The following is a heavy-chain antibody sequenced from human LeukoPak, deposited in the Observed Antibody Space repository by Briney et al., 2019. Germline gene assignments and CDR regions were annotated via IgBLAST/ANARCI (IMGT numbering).Heavy chain of an antibody. CDR2: IYYSGST. V-gene: IGHV4-59*12. D-gene: IGHD2-15*01. J-gene: IGHJ4*02. CDR1: GGSISSYY. CDR3: ARERYCSGGGCYYFDY. Sequence: SETLSLTCTVSGGSISSYYWSWIRQPPGRGLEYIGYIYYSGSTNYNPSLKSRVTISVDTSKNQFSLKLSSVTAADTAVYYCARERYCSGGGCYYFDYWGQGTLVTVSS.